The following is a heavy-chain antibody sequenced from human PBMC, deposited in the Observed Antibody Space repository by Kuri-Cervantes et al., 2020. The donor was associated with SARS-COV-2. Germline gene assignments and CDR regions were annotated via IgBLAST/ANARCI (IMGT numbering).Heavy chain of an antibody. CDR1: GFTFSSYA. V-gene: IGHV3-30-3*01. CDR3: ARDTIAAAGTGWIDY. D-gene: IGHD6-13*01. CDR2: ISYDGSNK. Sequence: GGSLRLSCAASGFTFSSYAMHWVRQAPGKGLEWVAVISYDGSNKYYADSVKGRFTISRDNSKNTLYLQMNSLRAEDTAVYYCARDTIAAAGTGWIDYWGQGTLVTVSS. J-gene: IGHJ4*02.